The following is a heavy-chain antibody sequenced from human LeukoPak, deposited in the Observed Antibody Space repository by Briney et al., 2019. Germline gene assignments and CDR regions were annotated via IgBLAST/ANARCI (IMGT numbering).Heavy chain of an antibody. Sequence: GGSLRLSCAASGFTFSSHGMHWVRQAPGKGLEWVAFIRYDGSNKYYADSVKGRFTISRDNSKNTLYLQMNSLRAEDTAVYYCAKVAVGATSYSDYWGQGTLVTVSS. CDR2: IRYDGSNK. D-gene: IGHD1-26*01. CDR1: GFTFSSHG. J-gene: IGHJ4*02. CDR3: AKVAVGATSYSDY. V-gene: IGHV3-30*02.